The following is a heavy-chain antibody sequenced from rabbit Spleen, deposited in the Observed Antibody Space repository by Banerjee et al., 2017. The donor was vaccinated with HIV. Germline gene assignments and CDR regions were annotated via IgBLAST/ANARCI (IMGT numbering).Heavy chain of an antibody. Sequence: QEQLEESGGGLVKPEGSLTLTCKASGFSFSDRDVMCWVRQAPGKGLEWIACINTATGKAVYASWAKGRFTISKPSSTTVTLQMTSLTAADTATYFCARDMGVAAGYYFNLWGQGTLVTVS. CDR2: INTATGKA. D-gene: IGHD4-1*01. CDR3: ARDMGVAAGYYFNL. V-gene: IGHV1S45*01. J-gene: IGHJ4*01. CDR1: GFSFSDRDV.